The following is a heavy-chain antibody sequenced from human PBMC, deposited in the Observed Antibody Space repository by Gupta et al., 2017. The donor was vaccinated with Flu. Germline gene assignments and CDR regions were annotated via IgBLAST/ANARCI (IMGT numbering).Heavy chain of an antibody. J-gene: IGHJ4*02. V-gene: IGHV3-21*01. CDR3: ARIRGVGFGDD. CDR1: FTVGSYN. CDR2: ITGENRNK. D-gene: IGHD3-10*01. Sequence: FTVGSYNMEWVSQSPGEGLEWVAAITGENRNKNYTNSVKGRVISSRDSSRNSRYLQRSCLRVEDTAVYYWARIRGVGFGDDWGQGVLGSVS.